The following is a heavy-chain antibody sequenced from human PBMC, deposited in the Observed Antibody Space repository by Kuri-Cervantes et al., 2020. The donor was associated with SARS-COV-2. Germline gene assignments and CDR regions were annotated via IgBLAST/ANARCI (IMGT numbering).Heavy chain of an antibody. CDR1: GFTFSSYW. D-gene: IGHD2-2*01. V-gene: IGHV3-30*02. CDR3: ARDGGYCTLTTCYSYWYFDL. J-gene: IGHJ2*01. CDR2: IRYDGSNK. Sequence: GGSLRLSCAASGFTFSSYWMHWVRQAPGKGLEWVAFIRYDGSNKYYADSVKGRFTISRDNSKNTLYLQMNSLRAEDTAVYYCARDGGYCTLTTCYSYWYFDLWGRGTLVTVSS.